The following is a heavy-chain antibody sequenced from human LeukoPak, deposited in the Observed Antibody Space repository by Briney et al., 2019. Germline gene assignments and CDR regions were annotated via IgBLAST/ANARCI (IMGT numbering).Heavy chain of an antibody. J-gene: IGHJ4*02. CDR3: ARGGTGNIDF. D-gene: IGHD1-1*01. Sequence: PSEALSLTCGVYGGSFSAYYWSWIRQPPGKGLEWIGEINHSGSTNYNPSLKTRVAMSVDTSKNHFSLKLSSVTAADTAVYYCARGGTGNIDFWGQGALVTVSS. CDR2: INHSGST. CDR1: GGSFSAYY. V-gene: IGHV4-34*01.